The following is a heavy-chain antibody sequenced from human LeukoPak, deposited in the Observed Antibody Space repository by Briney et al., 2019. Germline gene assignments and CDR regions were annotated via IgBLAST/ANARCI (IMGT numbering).Heavy chain of an antibody. CDR2: ISSNGGST. CDR1: GFTFSSYA. D-gene: IGHD2-15*01. V-gene: IGHV3-64*01. J-gene: IGHJ4*02. CDR3: ARDHCSGGNCYLRVEEYYFDY. Sequence: QPGGSLRLTCAASGFTFSSYAMHWVRQAPGKGLEYVSAISSNGGSTYYANSVKGRFTISRDNSKNTLYLQMGSLRAEDMAVYYCARDHCSGGNCYLRVEEYYFDYWGQGTLVTVSS.